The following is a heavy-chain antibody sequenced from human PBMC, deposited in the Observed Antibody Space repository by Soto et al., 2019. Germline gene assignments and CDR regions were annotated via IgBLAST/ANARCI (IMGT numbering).Heavy chain of an antibody. J-gene: IGHJ4*02. V-gene: IGHV1-69*04. CDR3: AREGVRLSPEIGYFDY. D-gene: IGHD3-3*01. CDR2: IIPILGIA. CDR1: GGTFSSYT. Sequence: GASVKVSCKASGGTFSSYTISWARQAPGQGLEWMGRIIPILGIANYAQKFQGRVTITADKSTSTAYMELSSLRSEDTAVYYCAREGVRLSPEIGYFDYWGQGTLVTVSS.